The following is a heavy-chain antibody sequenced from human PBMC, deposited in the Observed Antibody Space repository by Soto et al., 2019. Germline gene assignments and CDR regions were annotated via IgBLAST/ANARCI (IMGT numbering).Heavy chain of an antibody. J-gene: IGHJ6*02. D-gene: IGHD3-3*01. CDR3: ARKNAFSSGSSYYSVLDV. CDR2: IYRSGDA. Sequence: SGTLSLTCTFSVDSISSGGYYWSWIRQHPGKGLEWIGYIYRSGDAYYNPSLKSRVAISVDTSKNHFSLKVSSVTVADTAVYFCARKNAFSSGSSYYSVLDVWGQGNSVTVSS. CDR1: VDSISSGGYY. V-gene: IGHV4-31*03.